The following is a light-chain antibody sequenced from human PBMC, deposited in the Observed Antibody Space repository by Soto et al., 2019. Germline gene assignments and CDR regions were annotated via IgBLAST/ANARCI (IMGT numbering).Light chain of an antibody. CDR3: QQYDDWPGVT. CDR1: QGIGSY. CDR2: GAS. J-gene: IGKJ3*01. V-gene: IGKV1-9*01. Sequence: DIQLTQSPYFLSASVGDRVTITCRASQGIGSYLAWYQQKPGKAPKLLISGASTLQSGVPSRFSGSGSGTEFTLTISSLQPEDSATYYCQQYDDWPGVTFGPGTKVEIK.